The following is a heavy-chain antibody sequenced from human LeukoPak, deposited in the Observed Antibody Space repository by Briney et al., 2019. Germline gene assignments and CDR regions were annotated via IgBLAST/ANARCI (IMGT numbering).Heavy chain of an antibody. V-gene: IGHV4-59*01. CDR1: GGSISSYY. D-gene: IGHD3-16*01. Sequence: SETLSLTCTVSGGSISSYYWSWIRQPPGKGLEWIGYIYYSGSTNYNPSLKSRVTISVDTSKNQFSLKLSSVTAADTAVYYCARDRRHVSRTDDALDIWGQGTMVTVSS. CDR2: IYYSGST. J-gene: IGHJ3*02. CDR3: ARDRRHVSRTDDALDI.